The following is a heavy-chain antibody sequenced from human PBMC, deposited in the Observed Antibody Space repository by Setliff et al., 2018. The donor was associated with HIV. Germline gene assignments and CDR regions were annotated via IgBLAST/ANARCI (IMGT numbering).Heavy chain of an antibody. Sequence: KTSETLSLTCTASGGSITNTDYYWGWVRQPPGEGLEWIGSFYYSGNTFYSPSLKRRVSISVDTSKTHMSLTLTSVTAADTAVYFCTRRLYDFWSGLVGYTNYMDVWGKGTTVTVSS. J-gene: IGHJ6*03. CDR2: FYYSGNT. CDR1: GGSITNTDYY. V-gene: IGHV4-39*01. CDR3: TRRLYDFWSGLVGYTNYMDV. D-gene: IGHD3-3*01.